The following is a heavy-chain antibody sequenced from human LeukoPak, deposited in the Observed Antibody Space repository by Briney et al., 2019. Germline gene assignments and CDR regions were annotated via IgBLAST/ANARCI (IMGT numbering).Heavy chain of an antibody. CDR1: VFTFSSYE. V-gene: IGHV3-48*03. D-gene: IGHD2-15*01. Sequence: GGSLRLSCAASVFTFSSYEMNWVRQAPGKGLEWVSYISSSGSTIYYADSVKGRFTISRDNAKNSLYLQMNSLRAEDTAVYYCARAQDPYYYYYMDVWGKGTTVTVSS. CDR2: ISSSGSTI. CDR3: ARAQDPYYYYYMDV. J-gene: IGHJ6*03.